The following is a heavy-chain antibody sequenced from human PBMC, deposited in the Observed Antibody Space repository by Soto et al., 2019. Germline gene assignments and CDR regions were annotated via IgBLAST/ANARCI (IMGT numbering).Heavy chain of an antibody. CDR1: GYTFTSYY. CDR2: INPSGGTS. J-gene: IGHJ6*02. CDR3: ARDQKDRYDHNSLEYYYFGVDV. Sequence: GASVKVSCKASGYTFTSYYIHWVRQAPGQGLEWMGVINPSGGTSTSAQKFQGRVTMATDTSTSTASLELSSLRSKDTAVFYCARDQKDRYDHNSLEYYYFGVDVWGQGTTVTVSS. V-gene: IGHV1-46*01. D-gene: IGHD3-22*01.